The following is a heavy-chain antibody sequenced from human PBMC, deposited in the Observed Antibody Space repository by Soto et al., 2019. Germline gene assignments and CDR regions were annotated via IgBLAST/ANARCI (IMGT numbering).Heavy chain of an antibody. V-gene: IGHV2-5*01. Sequence: SGPTLVNPTQTLTLTCTFSGFSLSTSGVGVGWIRQPPGKALEWLALIYWNDDKRYSPSLKSRLTITKDTSKNQVVLTMTNMDPVDTATYYCAHRDDFWSGYYTDYFDYWGQGTLVTVSS. J-gene: IGHJ4*02. CDR2: IYWNDDK. D-gene: IGHD3-3*01. CDR3: AHRDDFWSGYYTDYFDY. CDR1: GFSLSTSGVG.